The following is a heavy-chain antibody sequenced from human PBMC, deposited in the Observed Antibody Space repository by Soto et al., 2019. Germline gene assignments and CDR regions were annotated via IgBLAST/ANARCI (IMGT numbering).Heavy chain of an antibody. V-gene: IGHV4-39*01. Sequence: ASETLSLPCTVSGGSLSSSSYYWGWVRQPPGKGVEWVGGIYYNWRTYYNTPPKSRVTISVDTSKNQFSLKLSFVTAADTAVYYCASATPLGYCSITSCSPAPEVYYYYYGMDVWGQGTTVTVSS. J-gene: IGHJ6*02. D-gene: IGHD2-2*01. CDR2: IYYNWRT. CDR3: ASATPLGYCSITSCSPAPEVYYYYYGMDV. CDR1: GGSLSSSSYY.